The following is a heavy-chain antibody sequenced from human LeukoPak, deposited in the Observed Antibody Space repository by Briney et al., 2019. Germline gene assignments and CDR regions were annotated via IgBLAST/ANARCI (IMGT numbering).Heavy chain of an antibody. J-gene: IGHJ4*02. CDR2: IYYSGST. V-gene: IGHV4-39*01. D-gene: IGHD6-19*01. Sequence: SETLSLTCTVSGGSISSSSYYWGWIRQPPGKGLEWIGSIYYSGSTYYNPSLKSRVTISVDTSKNQFSLKLSSVTAADTAVYYCARLIQGYSSGWGQGTLFTVSS. CDR1: GGSISSSSYY. CDR3: ARLIQGYSSG.